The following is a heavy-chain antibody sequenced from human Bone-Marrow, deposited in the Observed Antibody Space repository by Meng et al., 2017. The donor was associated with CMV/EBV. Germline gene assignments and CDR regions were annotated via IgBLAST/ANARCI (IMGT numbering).Heavy chain of an antibody. D-gene: IGHD3-16*01. CDR1: GFPFISYW. J-gene: IGHJ6*02. Sequence: GESLKISCAVSGFPFISYWMHWVRQAPGKGLVWVSRINGDGSSTSYADSVKGRFTISRDNAKDTLYLQMNSLTAGDTAVYYCARDRAGVFGVYYYNAMDVWGQGTTVTVSS. V-gene: IGHV3-74*01. CDR2: INGDGSST. CDR3: ARDRAGVFGVYYYNAMDV.